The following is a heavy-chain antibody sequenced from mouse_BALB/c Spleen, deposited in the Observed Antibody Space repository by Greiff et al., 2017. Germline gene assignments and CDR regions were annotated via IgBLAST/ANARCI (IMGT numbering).Heavy chain of an antibody. J-gene: IGHJ3*01. D-gene: IGHD2-1*01. V-gene: IGHV5-17*02. CDR3: ARSFYGNYIAY. CDR2: ISSGSSTI. CDR1: GFTFSSFG. Sequence: DVQVVESGGGLVQPGGSRKLSCAASGFTFSSFGMHWVRQAPEKGLEWVAYISSGSSTIYYADTVKGRFTISRDNPKNTLFLQMTSLRSEDTAMYYCARSFYGNYIAYWGQGTLVTVSA.